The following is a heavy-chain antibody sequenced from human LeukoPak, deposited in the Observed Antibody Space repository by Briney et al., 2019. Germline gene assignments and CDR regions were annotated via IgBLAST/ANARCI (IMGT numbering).Heavy chain of an antibody. Sequence: VGSLRLSCVASGFSLSEYYMSWIRQAPGKGLEWVSVKGRFTISRDNAKNSPYLQMNSLRGEDTAVYYRARDRGIVGTTGYYYMDVGVKWTTVTVSS. CDR3: ARDRGIVGTTGYYYMDV. V-gene: IGHV3-11*04. D-gene: IGHD1-26*01. J-gene: IGHJ6*03. CDR1: GFSLSEYY.